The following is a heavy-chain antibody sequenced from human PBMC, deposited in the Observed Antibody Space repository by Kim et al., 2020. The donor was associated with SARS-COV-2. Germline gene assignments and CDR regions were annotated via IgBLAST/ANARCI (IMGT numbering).Heavy chain of an antibody. D-gene: IGHD5-12*01. J-gene: IGHJ4*02. V-gene: IGHV3-48*02. Sequence: GGSLRLSCAASGFTFSSYSMNWVRQAPGKGLEWVSYISSSSSTIYYADSVKGRFTISRDNAKNSLYLQMNSLRDEDTAVYYCAREYPRWSGYEILFDYWGQGTLVTVSS. CDR3: AREYPRWSGYEILFDY. CDR1: GFTFSSYS. CDR2: ISSSSSTI.